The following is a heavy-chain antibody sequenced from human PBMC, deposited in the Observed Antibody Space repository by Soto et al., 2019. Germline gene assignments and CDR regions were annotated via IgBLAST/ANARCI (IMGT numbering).Heavy chain of an antibody. D-gene: IGHD3-10*01. CDR1: GYTFTSYG. CDR2: ISAYNGNT. J-gene: IGHJ6*02. V-gene: IGHV1-18*01. CDR3: ARGYPWSMVRGTYRMDV. Sequence: ASVKVSCKASGYTFTSYGISWVRQAPGQGLEWMGWISAYNGNTNYAQKLQGRVTMTTNTSTSTAYMELRSLRSEDTAVYYCARGYPWSMVRGTYRMDVWGQGTTVTVSS.